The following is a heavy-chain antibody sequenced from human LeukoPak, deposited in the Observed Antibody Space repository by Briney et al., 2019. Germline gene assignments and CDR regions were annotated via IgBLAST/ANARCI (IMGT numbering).Heavy chain of an antibody. CDR2: MNPNSGKT. D-gene: IGHD1-26*01. CDR1: GYTFSSYD. J-gene: IGHJ5*02. V-gene: IGHV1-8*01. Sequence: ASVKVSCKASGYTFSSYDINCVRQGTGQGLEWMEWMNPNSGKTDFAQKFQGRVTMTRDTSISTAYMDLSSLRSEDTAVYYCARGPPFRGSQGWFDPWGQGTLVIASS. CDR3: ARGPPFRGSQGWFDP.